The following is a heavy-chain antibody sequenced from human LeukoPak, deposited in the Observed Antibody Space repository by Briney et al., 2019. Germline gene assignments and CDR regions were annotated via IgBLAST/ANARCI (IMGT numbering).Heavy chain of an antibody. CDR1: GYMFTGYY. V-gene: IGHV1-2*02. CDR3: TNDRNGANFPD. CDR2: INPNTGDT. J-gene: IGHJ1*01. D-gene: IGHD2-8*01. Sequence: ASVKVSCKASGYMFTGYYIHWVRQAPGQGLEWMGWINPNTGDTDYAQKFQGRVAMTRDTSVSTAYMELNRLRTDDTAVYYCTNDRNGANFPDWGQGTLVTVSS.